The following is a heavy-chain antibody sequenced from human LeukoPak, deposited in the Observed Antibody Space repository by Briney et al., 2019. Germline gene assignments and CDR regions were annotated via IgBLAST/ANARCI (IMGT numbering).Heavy chain of an antibody. V-gene: IGHV3-7*01. CDR1: GFTFSSHR. Sequence: EGSLRLSCVASGFTFSSHRMSWVRQAPGKGLEWVANIKQDGSEKYYVDSVKGRFTISRDNAKNSLYLQMNSLRAEDTAVYYCARGRYSYGYYMDVWGKGTTVTVSS. D-gene: IGHD5-18*01. J-gene: IGHJ6*03. CDR3: ARGRYSYGYYMDV. CDR2: IKQDGSEK.